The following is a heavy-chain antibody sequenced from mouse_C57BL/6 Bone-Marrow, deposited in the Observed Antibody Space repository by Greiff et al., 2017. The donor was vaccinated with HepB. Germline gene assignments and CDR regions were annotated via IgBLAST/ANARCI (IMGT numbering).Heavy chain of an antibody. CDR1: GISITTGNYR. Sequence: VQLQQSGPGLVKPSQSVFLTCTVSGISITTGNYRWSWLRQFPGNKLEWIGYIYYSGTISYNQSLTSRTTITRDTPKNQFILEMNSLTAEDTATYYCAREGAYYYAMDYWGPGTSVTVSS. CDR2: IYYSGTI. V-gene: IGHV3-5*01. J-gene: IGHJ4*01. CDR3: AREGAYYYAMDY.